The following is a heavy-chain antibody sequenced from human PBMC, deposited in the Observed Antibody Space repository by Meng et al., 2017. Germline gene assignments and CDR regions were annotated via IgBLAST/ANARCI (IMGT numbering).Heavy chain of an antibody. CDR2: IWYDGSNK. Sequence: GESLKISCAASGFTFSSYGMHWVRQAPGKWLEWVAVIWYDGSNKYYADSVKGRFTISRDNSKNTLYLQMNSLRAEDTAVYYCAKGGSSGWYTAGVDAFDIWGQGTMVTVSS. CDR3: AKGGSSGWYTAGVDAFDI. V-gene: IGHV3-33*06. J-gene: IGHJ3*02. D-gene: IGHD6-19*01. CDR1: GFTFSSYG.